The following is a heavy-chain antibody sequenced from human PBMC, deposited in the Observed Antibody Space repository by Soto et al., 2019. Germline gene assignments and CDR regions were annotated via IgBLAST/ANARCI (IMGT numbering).Heavy chain of an antibody. J-gene: IGHJ6*02. CDR3: ARDWGYYGSGSSTYYYYGMDV. CDR2: IYTSGST. D-gene: IGHD3-10*01. V-gene: IGHV4-4*07. CDR1: GGSISSYY. Sequence: SETLSLTCTVSGGSISSYYWSWIRQPAGKGLEWIGRIYTSGSTNYNPSLKSRVTMSVDTSKNQFSLKLSSVTAADTAVYFLARDWGYYGSGSSTYYYYGMDVWGQGTTVTVSS.